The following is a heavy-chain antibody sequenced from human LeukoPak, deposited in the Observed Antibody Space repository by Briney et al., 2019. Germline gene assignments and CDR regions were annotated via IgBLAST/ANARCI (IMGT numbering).Heavy chain of an antibody. Sequence: PGGSLRLSCAASGFTFSSYGMSWVRQAPGKGLEWVSAISGSGGSTYYADSVKGRFTISRDNSKNTLYLQMNSLRAEDTAVYYCAKLEGVLVDTAMVPDYWGQGTLVTVSS. J-gene: IGHJ4*02. V-gene: IGHV3-23*01. CDR2: ISGSGGST. D-gene: IGHD5-18*01. CDR3: AKLEGVLVDTAMVPDY. CDR1: GFTFSSYG.